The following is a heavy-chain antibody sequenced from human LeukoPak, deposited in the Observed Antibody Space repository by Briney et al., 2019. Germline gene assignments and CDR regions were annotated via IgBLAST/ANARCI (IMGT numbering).Heavy chain of an antibody. CDR2: VNSDGSGT. D-gene: IGHD3-3*01. CDR3: AREGVVSLDAFDI. Sequence: WGSLSLSRAASGFTLIRHPRHSLGHAPGKGLVWVSHVNSDGSGTDYAHSVKGRFTISRDNAKNSLYLQMNSLRAEDTPVCYCAREGVVSLDAFDIWGEGAMVTDSS. V-gene: IGHV3-74*01. CDR1: GFTLIRHP. J-gene: IGHJ3*02.